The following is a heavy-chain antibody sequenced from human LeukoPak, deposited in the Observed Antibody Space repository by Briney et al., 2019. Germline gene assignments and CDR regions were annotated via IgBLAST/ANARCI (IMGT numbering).Heavy chain of an antibody. V-gene: IGHV4-34*01. CDR3: ARGGKGSGSYYGWGKKYYFDY. D-gene: IGHD3-10*01. J-gene: IGHJ4*02. CDR1: GGSFSGYY. CDR2: INHSGST. Sequence: PSETLSLTCAVYGGSFSGYYWSWIRQPPGKGLEWMGEINHSGSTNYNPSLKSRVTISVDTYKTQFSLKVSSVTAGDTAVYYCARGGKGSGSYYGWGKKYYFDYWGQGTLVTVSS.